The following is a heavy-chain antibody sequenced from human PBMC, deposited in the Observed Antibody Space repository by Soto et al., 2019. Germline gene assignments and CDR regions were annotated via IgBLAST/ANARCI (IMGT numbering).Heavy chain of an antibody. V-gene: IGHV1-24*01. CDR2: FDTEDGET. Sequence: QVQLVQSGAAVKKPGASLKVSCKVSGYTLTELSMPRVRQAPGKGLEWMGGFDTEDGETIYAQKFQGRVTMTEDTYTDTAYKELSSLRSEDTAVYYCATSPPLYYAQSPFDYWGQGTLVTVSS. D-gene: IGHD3-3*01. J-gene: IGHJ4*02. CDR1: GYTLTELS. CDR3: ATSPPLYYAQSPFDY.